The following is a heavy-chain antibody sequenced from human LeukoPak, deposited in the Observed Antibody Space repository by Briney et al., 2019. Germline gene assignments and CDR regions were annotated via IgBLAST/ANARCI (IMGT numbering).Heavy chain of an antibody. CDR2: INPSGGST. J-gene: IGHJ4*02. V-gene: IGHV1-46*01. CDR3: ARLGRPLRRLGAGPNILTGYDY. CDR1: GYTFTSYY. Sequence: GASVKVSCKASGYTFTSYYMHWVRQAPGQGLEWMGIINPSGGSTSYAQKFQGRVTMTRDTSTSTVYMELSSLRSEDTAVYYCARLGRPLRRLGAGPNILTGYDYWGQGNLVTVSS. D-gene: IGHD3-9*01.